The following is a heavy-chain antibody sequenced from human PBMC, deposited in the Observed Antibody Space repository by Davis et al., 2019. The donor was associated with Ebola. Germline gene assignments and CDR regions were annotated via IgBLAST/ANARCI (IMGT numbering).Heavy chain of an antibody. CDR2: ISWNSGSI. D-gene: IGHD3-22*01. CDR3: AKDTSRDSSGYYDY. CDR1: GFTFSSYW. J-gene: IGHJ4*02. V-gene: IGHV3-9*01. Sequence: SLKISCAASGFTFSSYWMSWVRQAPGKGLEWVSGISWNSGSIGYADSVKGRFTISRDNAKNSLYLQMNSLRAEDTALYYCAKDTSRDSSGYYDYWGQGTLVTVSS.